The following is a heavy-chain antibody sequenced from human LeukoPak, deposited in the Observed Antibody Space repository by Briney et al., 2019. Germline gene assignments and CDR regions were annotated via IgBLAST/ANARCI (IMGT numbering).Heavy chain of an antibody. Sequence: GGSLRLSCAASGFTFRSHDMHWVRQAPGKGLEWVTFVRFDGSDKKYADSVKGRFTISRDNSKNTLTLQMISLRAEDTAVYYCAKSLYPDAFDIWGPGTMVTVS. CDR2: VRFDGSDK. J-gene: IGHJ3*02. V-gene: IGHV3-30*02. D-gene: IGHD2-8*01. CDR3: AKSLYPDAFDI. CDR1: GFTFRSHD.